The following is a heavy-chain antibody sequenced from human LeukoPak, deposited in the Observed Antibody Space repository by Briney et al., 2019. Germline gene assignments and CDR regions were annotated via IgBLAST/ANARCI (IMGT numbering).Heavy chain of an antibody. CDR3: AREKEGYCSRTSCYLDYYYYYMDV. CDR1: GFTFSRYW. V-gene: IGHV3-7*01. D-gene: IGHD2-2*01. Sequence: GGSLRLSCAASGFTFSRYWMTWVRQAPGKGLEWVANIKQDGSEKYYVDSVKGRFTISRDNAKNSMYLQMNSLRAEDTAVYYCAREKEGYCSRTSCYLDYYYYYMDVWGKGTTVTISS. J-gene: IGHJ6*03. CDR2: IKQDGSEK.